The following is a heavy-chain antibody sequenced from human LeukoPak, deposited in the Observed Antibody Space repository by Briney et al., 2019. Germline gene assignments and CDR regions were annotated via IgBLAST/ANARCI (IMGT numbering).Heavy chain of an antibody. V-gene: IGHV4-59*08. J-gene: IGHJ3*02. Sequence: PSETLSPTCTVSGGSISSYYWSWIRQPPGKGLEWIGYIYYSGSTNYNPSLKSRVTISVDTSKNQFSLKLSSVTAADTAVYYCARWSPDIVVVPAAGGAFDIWGQGTMVTVSS. CDR2: IYYSGST. D-gene: IGHD2-2*01. CDR1: GGSISSYY. CDR3: ARWSPDIVVVPAAGGAFDI.